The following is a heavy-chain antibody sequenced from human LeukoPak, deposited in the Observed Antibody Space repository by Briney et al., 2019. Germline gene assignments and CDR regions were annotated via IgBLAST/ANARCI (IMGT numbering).Heavy chain of an antibody. CDR2: IYYSGST. CDR3: ASGKGYSYGYYAFDI. CDR1: GGSISSYY. J-gene: IGHJ3*02. V-gene: IGHV4-59*01. D-gene: IGHD5-18*01. Sequence: PSETLSLTCTVSGGSISSYYWSWIRQPPGKGLEWIGYIYYSGSTNYNPSLKSRVTISVDTSKNQFSLKLSSVTAADTAVYYCASGKGYSYGYYAFDIWGQGTMATVSS.